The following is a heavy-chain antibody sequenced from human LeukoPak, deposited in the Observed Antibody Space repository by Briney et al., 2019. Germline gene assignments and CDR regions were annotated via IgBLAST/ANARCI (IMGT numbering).Heavy chain of an antibody. CDR1: GGTFGSYA. CDR2: IIPIFGTA. CDR3: AREPNYDILTGPTRYYYYMDV. V-gene: IGHV1-69*13. J-gene: IGHJ6*03. D-gene: IGHD3-9*01. Sequence: SVKVSCKASGGTFGSYAISWVRQAPGQGLEWMGGIIPIFGTANYAQKFQGRVTITADESTSTAYMELSSLRSEDTAVYYCAREPNYDILTGPTRYYYYMDVWGKGTTVTVSS.